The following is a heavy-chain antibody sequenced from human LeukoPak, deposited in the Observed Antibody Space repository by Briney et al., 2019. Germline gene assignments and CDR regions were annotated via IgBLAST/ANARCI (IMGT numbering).Heavy chain of an antibody. V-gene: IGHV5-51*01. D-gene: IGHD5-18*01. CDR1: GDSFTSYW. CDR3: ARGGRYRYGPSDY. Sequence: GESLKISCKGSGDSFTSYWIGWVRQMPGKGLEWMGIIHPGDSDTRYSPSFQGQVTMSADESITTAYLQWSSLKASDSAMYYCARGGRYRYGPSDYWGQGTLVTVSS. CDR2: IHPGDSDT. J-gene: IGHJ4*02.